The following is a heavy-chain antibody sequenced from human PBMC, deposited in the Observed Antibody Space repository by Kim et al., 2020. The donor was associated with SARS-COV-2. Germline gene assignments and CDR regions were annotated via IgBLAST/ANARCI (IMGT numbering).Heavy chain of an antibody. CDR3: AKVRGQHTLYYYGMDV. V-gene: IGHV3-43*02. CDR1: GFTFDDYA. D-gene: IGHD6-13*01. J-gene: IGHJ6*02. Sequence: GGSLRLSCAASGFTFDDYAIHWVRQAPGKGLEWVSPISGDGGNTYYADSVKGRFTISRDNSKNSLYLQMNSLRTEDTALYYCAKVRGQHTLYYYGMDVWGQGTTVTVSS. CDR2: ISGDGGNT.